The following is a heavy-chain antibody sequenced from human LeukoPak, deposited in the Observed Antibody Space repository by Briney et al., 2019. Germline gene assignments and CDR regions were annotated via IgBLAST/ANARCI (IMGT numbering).Heavy chain of an antibody. D-gene: IGHD3-22*01. J-gene: IGHJ4*02. Sequence: SETLSLTCAVYGGSFSGYYWSWIRQPPGKGLEWNGEINHSGSTNYNPSLKSRVTISVDTSKNQFSLKLSSVTAADTAVYYCARARYYYDSSGYYYVGSWFDYWGQGTLVTVSS. CDR3: ARARYYYDSSGYYYVGSWFDY. CDR2: INHSGST. CDR1: GGSFSGYY. V-gene: IGHV4-34*01.